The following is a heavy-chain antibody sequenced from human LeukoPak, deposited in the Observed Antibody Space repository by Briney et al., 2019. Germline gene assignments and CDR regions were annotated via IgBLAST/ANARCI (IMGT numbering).Heavy chain of an antibody. D-gene: IGHD6-6*01. J-gene: IGHJ6*03. CDR3: ARTYIAARPGAYYYMDV. V-gene: IGHV5-51*01. CDR1: GYSFTSYW. Sequence: PGESLKISCKGSGYSFTSYWIGWVRQMPGKGLEWMGIIYPGDSDTRYSPSFQGQVTISADRSISTAYLQWSSLKASDTAMYYCARTYIAARPGAYYYMDVWGKETTVTVSS. CDR2: IYPGDSDT.